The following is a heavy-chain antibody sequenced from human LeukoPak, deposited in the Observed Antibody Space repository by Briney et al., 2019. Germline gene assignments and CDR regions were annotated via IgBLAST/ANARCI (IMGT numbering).Heavy chain of an antibody. Sequence: GASVKVSCKASGYTFTSYDINWVRQATGQGLEWMGWMNPNSGNTGYAQKFQGRVTMTRDTSISTAYMELSRLRSDDTAVYYCARERGARTTVTTGGWFDPWGQGTLVTVSS. D-gene: IGHD4-17*01. J-gene: IGHJ5*02. CDR1: GYTFTSYD. CDR2: MNPNSGNT. CDR3: ARERGARTTVTTGGWFDP. V-gene: IGHV1-8*01.